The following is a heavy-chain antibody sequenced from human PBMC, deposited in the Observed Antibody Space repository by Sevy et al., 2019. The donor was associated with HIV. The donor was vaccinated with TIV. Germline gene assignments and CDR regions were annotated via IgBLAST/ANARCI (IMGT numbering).Heavy chain of an antibody. D-gene: IGHD2-2*01. CDR3: ATDIVVGRDY. CDR1: GYTLTELS. V-gene: IGHV1-24*01. Sequence: ASVKVSCKVSGYTLTELSIHWVRQAPGKGLEWMGGFDEDGETIYAQKFQGRVTMTEETSTDTAYMELSSLRSEDTAVYYCATDIVVGRDYWGQGTLVTVSS. J-gene: IGHJ4*02. CDR2: FDEDGET.